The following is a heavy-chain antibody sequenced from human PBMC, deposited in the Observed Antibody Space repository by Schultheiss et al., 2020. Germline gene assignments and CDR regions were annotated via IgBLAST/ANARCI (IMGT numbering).Heavy chain of an antibody. J-gene: IGHJ6*02. CDR1: GGSISSGDYY. CDR3: ARQEFYDSSGYYYYGMDV. V-gene: IGHV4-30-4*01. Sequence: SETLSLTCTVSGGSISSGDYYWSWIRQPPGKGLEWIGYIYYSGSTYYNPSLKSRVTISVDTSKNQFSLKLSSVTAADTAVYYCARQEFYDSSGYYYYGMDVWGQGTTVTVSS. CDR2: IYYSGST. D-gene: IGHD3-22*01.